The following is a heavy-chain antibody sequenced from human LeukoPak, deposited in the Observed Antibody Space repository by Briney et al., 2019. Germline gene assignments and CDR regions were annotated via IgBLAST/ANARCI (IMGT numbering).Heavy chain of an antibody. CDR1: GGSISSSSYY. D-gene: IGHD1-26*01. CDR2: IYYSGST. CDR3: ASPIGSLLALDI. Sequence: SETLSLTCTVSGGSISSSSYYWGWIRQPPGKGLEWIGSIYYSGSTYYNPSLKSRVTISVDTSKNQFSLKLSSVTAADTAVYYCASPIGSLLALDIWGQGTMVTVSS. V-gene: IGHV4-39*01. J-gene: IGHJ3*02.